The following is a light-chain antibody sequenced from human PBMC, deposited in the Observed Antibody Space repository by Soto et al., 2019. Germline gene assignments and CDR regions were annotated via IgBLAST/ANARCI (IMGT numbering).Light chain of an antibody. CDR2: EGN. Sequence: QSALTQPASLSGSPGQSITISCTGTSSDIGAYDYVSWFQQHPGKAPKLMIFEGNKRPSGLSNRFSGSKSGNTASLTISGLQAEDEADYYCCSYAGSFTYVFGTGTKVTVL. V-gene: IGLV2-23*01. CDR1: SSDIGAYDY. J-gene: IGLJ1*01. CDR3: CSYAGSFTYV.